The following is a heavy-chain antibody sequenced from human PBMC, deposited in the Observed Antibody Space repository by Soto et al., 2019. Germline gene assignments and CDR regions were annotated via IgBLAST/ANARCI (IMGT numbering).Heavy chain of an antibody. CDR1: GFTFSSYS. V-gene: IGHV3-21*01. Sequence: EVQLVESGGGLVQPGGSLRLSCAASGFTFSSYSMNWVRQAPGKGLEWVSSISSSSSYIYYADSVKGRFTISRDNAKNSLYLQMNSLRAEDTAVYYCASNIAVAGIVDYWGQGTLVTVSS. CDR2: ISSSSSYI. D-gene: IGHD6-19*01. CDR3: ASNIAVAGIVDY. J-gene: IGHJ4*02.